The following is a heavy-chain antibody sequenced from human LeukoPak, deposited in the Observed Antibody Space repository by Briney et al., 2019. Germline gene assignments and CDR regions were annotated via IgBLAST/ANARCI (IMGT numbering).Heavy chain of an antibody. CDR1: GFTFSSYA. CDR3: ARALSYSYGSMDF. Sequence: GGSLRLSCAASGFTFSSYAMSWVRQAPGKGLEWVSAISGSGGSTYYADSVKGRFTISRDNAKRSLYLQMNSLRVEDTAVYYCARALSYSYGSMDFWGQGTLVIVSS. D-gene: IGHD5-18*01. CDR2: ISGSGGST. V-gene: IGHV3-23*01. J-gene: IGHJ4*02.